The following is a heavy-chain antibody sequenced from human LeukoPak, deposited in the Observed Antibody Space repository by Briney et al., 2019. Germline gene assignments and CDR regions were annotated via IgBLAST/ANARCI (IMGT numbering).Heavy chain of an antibody. Sequence: ASVKVPCKASGYTFTSYYMHWVRQAPGQGLEWMGIINPSGGSTSYAQKFQGRVTMTRDTSTSTVYMELSSLRSEDTAVYYCAIDVEMATFYFDYWGQGTLVTVSS. J-gene: IGHJ4*02. V-gene: IGHV1-46*01. CDR1: GYTFTSYY. D-gene: IGHD5-24*01. CDR3: AIDVEMATFYFDY. CDR2: INPSGGST.